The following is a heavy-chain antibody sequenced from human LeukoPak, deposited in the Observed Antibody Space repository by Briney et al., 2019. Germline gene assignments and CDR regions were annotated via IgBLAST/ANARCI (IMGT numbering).Heavy chain of an antibody. J-gene: IGHJ4*02. CDR1: GGSISSYY. CDR3: ARDYSAWVFDY. CDR2: IYYSGST. D-gene: IGHD2-15*01. V-gene: IGHV4-59*12. Sequence: SETLSLTCTVSGGSISSYYWSWIRQPPGKGLEWIGYIYYSGSTNYNPSLKSRVTISVDTSKNQFSLKLSSVTAADTAVYYCARDYSAWVFDYWGQGTLVTVSS.